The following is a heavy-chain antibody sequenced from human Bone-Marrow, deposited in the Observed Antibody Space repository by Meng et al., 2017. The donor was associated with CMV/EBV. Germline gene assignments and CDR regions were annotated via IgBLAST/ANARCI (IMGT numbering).Heavy chain of an antibody. CDR3: ARGGAVAGTLRYYGMDV. J-gene: IGHJ6*02. Sequence: SVKVSCKASGGTFSSYAISWVRQAPGQGLEWMGGIIPILGIANYAQKFQGRVTITADKSTSTAYMELSSLRSEDTAVYYCARGGAVAGTLRYYGMDVWGQGTTVTVYS. CDR2: IIPILGIA. D-gene: IGHD6-19*01. V-gene: IGHV1-69*10. CDR1: GGTFSSYA.